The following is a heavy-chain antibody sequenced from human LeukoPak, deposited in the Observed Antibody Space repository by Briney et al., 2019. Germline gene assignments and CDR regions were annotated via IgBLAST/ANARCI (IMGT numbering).Heavy chain of an antibody. J-gene: IGHJ4*02. D-gene: IGHD5-12*01. CDR2: LYSSGSS. CDR1: GVSITSYY. CDR3: ARGGAHSGYEFDC. Sequence: SETLSLTCTVPGVSITSYYWAWIRQPPGKGLERIGHLYSSGSSSYNPSLESRVVMSVDTSTNQFSLKLNSVTAADTAVYYCARGGAHSGYEFDCWGQGTLVTVSS. V-gene: IGHV4-59*01.